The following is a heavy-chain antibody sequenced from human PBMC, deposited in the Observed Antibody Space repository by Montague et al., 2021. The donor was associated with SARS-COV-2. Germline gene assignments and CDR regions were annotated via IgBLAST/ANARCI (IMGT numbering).Heavy chain of an antibody. CDR2: IYWDDDK. D-gene: IGHD4-17*01. J-gene: IGHJ4*02. Sequence: WVRQAPGKALEWLAVIYWDDDKRYSPSLKSRLTITKDTSKNQVVLTMTNMDPVDTATYYCVHSYADYLFDYWGQGTLVSVSS. V-gene: IGHV2-5*02. CDR3: VHSYADYLFDY.